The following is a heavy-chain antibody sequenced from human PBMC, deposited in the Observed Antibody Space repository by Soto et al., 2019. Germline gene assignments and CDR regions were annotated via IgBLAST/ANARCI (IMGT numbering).Heavy chain of an antibody. CDR1: GGTFRSYT. J-gene: IGHJ5*02. CDR2: IIPILGIA. Sequence: QVQLVQSGAEVKKPGSSVKVSCKASGGTFRSYTISWVRQAPGQGLEWMGRIIPILGIANYAQKFQGRVTITADKSTSTAYMELSSLRSEDTAVYYCARGGYGSGSNWFDPWGQGTLVTVSS. D-gene: IGHD3-10*01. V-gene: IGHV1-69*02. CDR3: ARGGYGSGSNWFDP.